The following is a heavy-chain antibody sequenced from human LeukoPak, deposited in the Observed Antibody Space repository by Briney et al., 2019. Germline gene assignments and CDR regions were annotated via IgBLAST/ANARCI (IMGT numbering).Heavy chain of an antibody. CDR3: ARDSEDVEYSSSSGTFDY. J-gene: IGHJ4*02. D-gene: IGHD6-6*01. CDR1: GGTFSSYA. CDR2: IIPIFGTA. V-gene: IGHV1-69*13. Sequence: ASVKVSCKASGGTFSSYAISWVRQAPGLGLEWMGGIIPIFGTANYAQKFQGRVTITADESTSTAYMELSSLRSEDTAVYYCARDSEDVEYSSSSGTFDYWGQGTLVTVSS.